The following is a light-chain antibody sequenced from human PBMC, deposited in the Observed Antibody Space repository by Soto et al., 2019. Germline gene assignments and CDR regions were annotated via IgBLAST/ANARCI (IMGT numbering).Light chain of an antibody. CDR1: QGISTF. CDR3: QQSYSTTWT. J-gene: IGKJ1*01. V-gene: IGKV1-39*01. Sequence: DIQMTQSPSSLSASVGDRVTITCRASQGISTFLNWYQHKPGKAPKLLIYAASSLQSVVPSRFSGIGSETDFTLTISSLQPEDFATYSCQQSYSTTWTFGQGTTVEIQ. CDR2: AAS.